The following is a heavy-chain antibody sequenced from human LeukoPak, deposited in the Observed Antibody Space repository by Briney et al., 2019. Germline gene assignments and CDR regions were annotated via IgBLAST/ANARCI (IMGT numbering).Heavy chain of an antibody. CDR1: GLTFSNYA. D-gene: IGHD2-21*01. CDR2: VSYDGSK. CDR3: AKDLNRGLPDY. V-gene: IGHV3-30*18. Sequence: GGSLRLSCAASGLTFSNYAMTWVRQAPGKGLEWVAVVSYDGSKYYADSVKGRFTISRDNSKNTLYLQMSSLRAEDTAVYYCAKDLNRGLPDYWGQGTLVTVSS. J-gene: IGHJ4*02.